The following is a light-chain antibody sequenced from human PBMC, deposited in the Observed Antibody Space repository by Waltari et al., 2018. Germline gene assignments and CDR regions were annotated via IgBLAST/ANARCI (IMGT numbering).Light chain of an antibody. CDR1: TGAVTSGHY. CDR3: LLSYRGAWV. CDR2: DTS. J-gene: IGLJ3*02. V-gene: IGLV7-46*01. Sequence: QAVVTQEPSLTVSPGGTVTLTCGSSTGAVTSGHYPYRFQQKPGQAPRTLIYDTSTKHSWTPDRFAGSLLGGKAALTLSCAQPEDEAEYYCLLSYRGAWVFGGGTKLTVL.